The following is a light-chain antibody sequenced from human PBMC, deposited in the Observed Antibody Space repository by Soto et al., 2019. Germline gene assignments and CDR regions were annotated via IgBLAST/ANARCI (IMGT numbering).Light chain of an antibody. V-gene: IGKV3-20*01. CDR3: QQYVSAPQT. J-gene: IGKJ1*01. CDR2: GVS. CDR1: QSISGTY. Sequence: EIELTQSPGTLSLSPGERATLSCRASQSISGTYLAWYQQQPGQAPRLLIYGVSSRATGIPDRFSGSGSGTDFTLTISRLEPEDFAVYYCQQYVSAPQTFGQGAKVEI.